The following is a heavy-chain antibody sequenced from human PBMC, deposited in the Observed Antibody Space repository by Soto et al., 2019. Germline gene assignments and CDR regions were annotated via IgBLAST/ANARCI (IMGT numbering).Heavy chain of an antibody. CDR3: ARQSSTSLAARCFDY. CDR2: IYYSGST. D-gene: IGHD6-6*01. CDR1: GGSISSSSYF. V-gene: IGHV4-39*01. Sequence: SETLSLTCTVSGGSISSSSYFWAWIRQPPGKGLEWIGSIYYSGSTYYNPSLKSRVTIPVDTSKNQFSLKLSSVTAADTAVYYCARQSSTSLAARCFDYWGQGTLVTVSS. J-gene: IGHJ4*02.